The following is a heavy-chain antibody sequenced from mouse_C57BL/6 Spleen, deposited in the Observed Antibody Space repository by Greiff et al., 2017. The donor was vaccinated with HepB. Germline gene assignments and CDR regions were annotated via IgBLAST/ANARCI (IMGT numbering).Heavy chain of an antibody. D-gene: IGHD2-4*01. CDR3: ARSDYDVGKTY. J-gene: IGHJ2*01. CDR2: IDPSDSET. CDR1: GYTFTSYW. Sequence: QVQLQQPGAELVRPGSSVKLSCKASGYTFTSYWMHWVKQRPIQGLEWIGNIDPSDSETHYNQKFKDKATLTVDKSSSTAYMQLSSLTSEDSAVYYCARSDYDVGKTYWGQGTTLTVSS. V-gene: IGHV1-52*01.